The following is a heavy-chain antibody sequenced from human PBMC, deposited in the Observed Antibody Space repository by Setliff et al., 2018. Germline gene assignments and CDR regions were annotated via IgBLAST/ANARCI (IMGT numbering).Heavy chain of an antibody. V-gene: IGHV4-61*09. Sequence: SETLSLTCSVSGASITSGGFYWTWIRQPAGKGLEWIGHISHSGSTTYNPSVKSRVTISLDTSKNHFSLNLGSVTAADTAVYYCARLSPYNTGPPFDYWGQGTLVTVSS. CDR1: GASITSGGFY. D-gene: IGHD2-8*02. CDR2: ISHSGST. CDR3: ARLSPYNTGPPFDY. J-gene: IGHJ4*02.